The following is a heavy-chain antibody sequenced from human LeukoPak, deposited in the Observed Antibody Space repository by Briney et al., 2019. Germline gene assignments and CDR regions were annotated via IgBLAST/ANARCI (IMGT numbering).Heavy chain of an antibody. CDR2: ISYDGSNK. CDR3: AKASHLGMQSTYFDY. CDR1: GFTFSSYA. Sequence: GGSLRLSCAASGFTFSSYAMHWVRQAPGKGLEWVAVISYDGSNKYYADSVKGRFTISRDNSKNTLYLQMNSLRAEDTAVYYCAKASHLGMQSTYFDYWGQGTLVTVSS. J-gene: IGHJ4*02. V-gene: IGHV3-30*04.